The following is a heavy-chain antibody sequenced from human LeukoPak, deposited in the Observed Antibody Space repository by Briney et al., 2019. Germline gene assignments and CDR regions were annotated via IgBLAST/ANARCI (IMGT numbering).Heavy chain of an antibody. CDR1: GYTFTNYA. V-gene: IGHV1-3*03. CDR2: INAANGHT. CDR3: ARGRGPPNTNRDFYFYYYMDV. J-gene: IGHJ6*03. Sequence: ASVKVSCKASGYTFTNYAIHWVRQAPGQRFEWMGWINAANGHTKYSQEFQDRITITRDTSATTAYMELNNLRSEDMVRYCARGRGPPNTNRDFYFYYYMDVWGTGTTVTVSS. D-gene: IGHD3-10*01.